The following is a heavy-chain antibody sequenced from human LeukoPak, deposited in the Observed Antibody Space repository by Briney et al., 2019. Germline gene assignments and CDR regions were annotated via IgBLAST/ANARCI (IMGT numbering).Heavy chain of an antibody. J-gene: IGHJ6*03. V-gene: IGHV3-11*01. CDR3: AKNRGAGSHYYYHMNV. CDR2: MSSSGTTK. CDR1: GITFSDYY. Sequence: PGGSLRLSCVASGITFSDYYMSWIRQAPGKGLEWVSYMSSSGTTKYYADSVKGRFTISRDNPKNSLYLQMDSLRVEDTAVYYCAKNRGAGSHYYYHMNVWGKGTTVTVSS. D-gene: IGHD1-26*01.